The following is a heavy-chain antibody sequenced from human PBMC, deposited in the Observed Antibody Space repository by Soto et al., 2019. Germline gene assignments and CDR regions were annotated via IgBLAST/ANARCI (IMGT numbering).Heavy chain of an antibody. J-gene: IGHJ4*02. D-gene: IGHD3-16*01. Sequence: PSETLSLTCTVSRGSMNNYYWSWIRQPPGKGLEWIGYIYYSGSTNCNPSLKSRVTISVDTSKNQFSLKLSSVTAADAAVYYCAGGPMGYDSWGQGTLVTVSS. CDR2: IYYSGST. CDR1: RGSMNNYY. V-gene: IGHV4-59*01. CDR3: AGGPMGYDS.